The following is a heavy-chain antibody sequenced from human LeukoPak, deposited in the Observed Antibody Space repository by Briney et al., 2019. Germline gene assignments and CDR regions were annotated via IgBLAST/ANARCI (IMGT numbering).Heavy chain of an antibody. CDR3: ARVGTGTILFDY. Sequence: GGSLRLSCAASGFTFSSYGMHWVRQAPGKGLEWVAFIRYDGSNKYYADSVKGRFTIPRDNSKNTLYLQMNSLRAEDTAVYYCARVGTGTILFDYWGQGTLVTVSS. CDR1: GFTFSSYG. CDR2: IRYDGSNK. V-gene: IGHV3-30*02. D-gene: IGHD1-7*01. J-gene: IGHJ4*02.